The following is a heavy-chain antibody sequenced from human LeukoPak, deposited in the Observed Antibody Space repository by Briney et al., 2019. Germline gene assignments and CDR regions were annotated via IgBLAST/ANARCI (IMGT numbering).Heavy chain of an antibody. J-gene: IGHJ4*02. Sequence: PGGSLRLSCAASEFTLSSYAMSWVRQAPGKGLEWVSAISGSGGSTYYADSVKGRFTISRDNSKNTLYLQMNSLRAEDTAVYYCAKDTTYYYDSSGYRMFVYWGQGTLVTVSS. D-gene: IGHD3-22*01. CDR2: ISGSGGST. V-gene: IGHV3-23*01. CDR3: AKDTTYYYDSSGYRMFVY. CDR1: EFTLSSYA.